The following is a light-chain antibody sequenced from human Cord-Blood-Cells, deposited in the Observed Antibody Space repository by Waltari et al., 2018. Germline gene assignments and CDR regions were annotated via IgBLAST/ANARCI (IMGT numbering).Light chain of an antibody. CDR3: CSYAGSSTFVV. V-gene: IGLV2-23*03. CDR2: EGS. J-gene: IGLJ2*01. CDR1: SSDVGSYNL. Sequence: QSALTQPASVSGSPGQSITISCTGTSSDVGSYNLGSWYQQHPGKASKLMIYEGSKRPSGVSNRFSGSKSGNTASLTISGLQAEDEADYYCCSYAGSSTFVVFGGGTKLTVL.